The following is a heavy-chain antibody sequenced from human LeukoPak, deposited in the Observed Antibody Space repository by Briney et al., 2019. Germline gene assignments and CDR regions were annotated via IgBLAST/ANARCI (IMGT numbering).Heavy chain of an antibody. V-gene: IGHV3-21*01. CDR1: GFTFSSYS. J-gene: IGHJ3*01. CDR3: ARALFYGGAFDL. CDR2: ISSSSSYI. D-gene: IGHD2/OR15-2a*01. Sequence: GGSLRLSCAASGFTFSSYSMNWVRQAPGKGLEWVSSISSSSSYIYYADPVKGRFTISRDNAKNSLYLQMNSLRAEDTAVYYCARALFYGGAFDLWGQGTMVTVSS.